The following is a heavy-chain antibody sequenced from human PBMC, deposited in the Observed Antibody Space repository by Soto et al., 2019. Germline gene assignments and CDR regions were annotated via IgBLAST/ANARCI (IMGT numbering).Heavy chain of an antibody. J-gene: IGHJ4*02. V-gene: IGHV1-18*04. CDR1: GYTFTSYG. Sequence: ASVKVSCKASGYTFTSYGISWVRQAPGQGLEWMGWISAYNGNTNYAQKLQGRVTMTTDTSTSTAYMELRSLRSDDTAVYYCARVIGGDPEPPIDYWGQGTLVTVST. CDR2: ISAYNGNT. CDR3: ARVIGGDPEPPIDY. D-gene: IGHD2-21*02.